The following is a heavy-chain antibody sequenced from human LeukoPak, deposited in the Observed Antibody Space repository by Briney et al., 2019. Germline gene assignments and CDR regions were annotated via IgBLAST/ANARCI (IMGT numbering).Heavy chain of an antibody. J-gene: IGHJ3*02. CDR2: IIPIFGTA. CDR3: ARTYSSSSFGYAFDT. CDR1: GGTFSSYA. Sequence: WASVKVSCKASGGTFSSYAISWVRQAPGQGLEWMGGIIPIFGTANYAQKFQGRVTITTDESTSTAYMELSSLRSEDTAVYYCARTYSSSSFGYAFDTWGQGTMVTVSS. D-gene: IGHD6-6*01. V-gene: IGHV1-69*05.